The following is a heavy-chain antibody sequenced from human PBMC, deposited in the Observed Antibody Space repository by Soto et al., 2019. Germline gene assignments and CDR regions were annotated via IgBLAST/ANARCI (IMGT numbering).Heavy chain of an antibody. CDR2: ISGSGGST. D-gene: IGHD2-2*01. J-gene: IGHJ5*02. V-gene: IGHV3-23*01. CDR1: GFTFSSYA. Sequence: GGSLRLSCAASGFTFSSYATSWVRQAPGKGLEWVSAISGSGGSTYYADSVKGRFTISRDNSKNTLYLQMNSLRAEDTAVYYCAKDPLPIDIVVVPAAINWFDPWGQGTLVTVSS. CDR3: AKDPLPIDIVVVPAAINWFDP.